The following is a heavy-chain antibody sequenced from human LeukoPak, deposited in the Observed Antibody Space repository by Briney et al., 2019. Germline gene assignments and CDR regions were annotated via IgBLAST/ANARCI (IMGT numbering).Heavy chain of an antibody. J-gene: IGHJ3*02. D-gene: IGHD2-2*01. CDR3: ATAHCSSTSCYPHDAFDI. CDR1: GYTLTELS. V-gene: IGHV1-24*01. Sequence: ASVKVSCKVCGYTLTELSMHWVRQAPGKGLEWMGGFDPEEGETIYAQKFQGRVTMTEDTSTDTAYMELSSLRSEDTAVYYCATAHCSSTSCYPHDAFDIWGQGTMVTVSS. CDR2: FDPEEGET.